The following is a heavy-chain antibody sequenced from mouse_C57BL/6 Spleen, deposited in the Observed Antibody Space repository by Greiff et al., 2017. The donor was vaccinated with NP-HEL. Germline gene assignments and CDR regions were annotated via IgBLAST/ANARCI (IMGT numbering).Heavy chain of an antibody. D-gene: IGHD2-5*01. J-gene: IGHJ4*01. Sequence: EVKLVESGGGLVKPGGSLKLSCAASGFTFSSYAMSWVRQTPEKRLEWVATISDGGSYTYYPDNVKGRFTISRDNAKNNLYLQMSHLKSEDTAMYYCARDRGGYSNYGNYAMDYWGQGTSVTVSS. CDR1: GFTFSSYA. CDR2: ISDGGSYT. V-gene: IGHV5-4*01. CDR3: ARDRGGYSNYGNYAMDY.